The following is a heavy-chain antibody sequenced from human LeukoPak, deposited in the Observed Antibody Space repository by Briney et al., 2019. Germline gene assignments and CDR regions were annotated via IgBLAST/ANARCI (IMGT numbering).Heavy chain of an antibody. V-gene: IGHV3-7*04. CDR2: IKQDGSRK. CDR1: GFPFSSYW. J-gene: IGHJ4*02. CDR3: TRVGYIDEGIDY. D-gene: IGHD5-24*01. Sequence: GGSLRLSCAASGFPFSSYWMTWVRQAPGKGLEWVANIKQDGSRKSYVDSVKGRFTISRDNAKNSLYLQMNSLRAEDTAIYYCTRVGYIDEGIDYWGQGTLVTVSS.